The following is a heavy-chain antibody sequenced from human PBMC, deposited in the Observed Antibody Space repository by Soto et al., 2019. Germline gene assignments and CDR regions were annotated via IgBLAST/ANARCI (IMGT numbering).Heavy chain of an antibody. J-gene: IGHJ3*02. CDR2: ISYSGST. Sequence: QVQLQESGPGLVKPSETLSLTCTVSGGSISTYTWNWIRQSPGKGLEWIGHISYSGSTMSNPSLKSRVTISVDRSKNQLSLNLSSVTAADTAKYCCARDSKSDDAFDIWGLGTLVTVSS. V-gene: IGHV4-59*01. CDR1: GGSISTYT. CDR3: ARDSKSDDAFDI.